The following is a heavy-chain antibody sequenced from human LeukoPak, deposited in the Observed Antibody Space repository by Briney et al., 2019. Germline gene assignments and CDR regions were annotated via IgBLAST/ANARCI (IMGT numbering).Heavy chain of an antibody. Sequence: ASVNVSCKASGYTFTSYYMHWVRQAPAQGLEWMGIINPSGCSTRYAQKFQGRVTMTRDTSTSTVYMELSSLRSEDTAVYYCARGPGPDDYGDYEDYFDYWGQGTLVTVSS. CDR3: ARGPGPDDYGDYEDYFDY. J-gene: IGHJ4*02. D-gene: IGHD4-17*01. CDR1: GYTFTSYY. CDR2: INPSGCST. V-gene: IGHV1-46*01.